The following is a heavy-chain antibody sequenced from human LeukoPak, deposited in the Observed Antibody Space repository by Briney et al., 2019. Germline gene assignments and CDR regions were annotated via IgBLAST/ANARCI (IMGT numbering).Heavy chain of an antibody. J-gene: IGHJ3*02. V-gene: IGHV4-59*02. CDR1: GGSVSSYY. CDR3: ARIPSSGYYYGAFDI. CDR2: IHYSGSP. Sequence: SETLSLTCSVSGGSVSSYYWSWIRQSPGKGLEWIGYIHYSGSPNYNPSLKSRVTISVDTSKNQFSLKLSSVTAADTAVYYCARIPSSGYYYGAFDIWGQGTMVTVSS. D-gene: IGHD3-22*01.